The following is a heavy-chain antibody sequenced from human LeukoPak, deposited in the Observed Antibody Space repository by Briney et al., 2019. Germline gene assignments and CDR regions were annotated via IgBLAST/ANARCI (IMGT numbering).Heavy chain of an antibody. D-gene: IGHD2-15*01. CDR2: INSDGSST. V-gene: IGHV3-74*01. CDR3: ARVRDCSSSSSCYSFFDY. J-gene: IGHJ4*02. Sequence: GGSLRLSCAASGFTFSNYYIHWVRQAPGKGLVWVSRINSDGSSTDYADSVKGRFTISRDNAKNTLYLQMNSLRAEDTAVYYCARVRDCSSSSSCYSFFDYWGQGTLVTVSS. CDR1: GFTFSNYY.